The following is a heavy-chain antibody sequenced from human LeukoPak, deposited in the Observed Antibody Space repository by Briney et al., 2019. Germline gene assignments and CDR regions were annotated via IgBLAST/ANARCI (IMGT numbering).Heavy chain of an antibody. J-gene: IGHJ6*03. Sequence: GGSLRLSCAASGFTFSSYWMTWVRQAPGKGLEWVANIKQDGSEKYYVDSVKGRFTISRDDAKNSLYLQMNSLRAEDTAVYYCARLGGPMVRHYYYYMDVWGKGTTVTVSS. CDR2: IKQDGSEK. V-gene: IGHV3-7*01. D-gene: IGHD5-18*01. CDR3: ARLGGPMVRHYYYYMDV. CDR1: GFTFSSYW.